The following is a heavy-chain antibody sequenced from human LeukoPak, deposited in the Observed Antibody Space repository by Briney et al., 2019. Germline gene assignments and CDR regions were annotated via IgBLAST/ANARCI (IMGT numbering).Heavy chain of an antibody. CDR1: GFTFSSYS. CDR2: ISSSGNTI. J-gene: IGHJ4*02. V-gene: IGHV3-48*04. D-gene: IGHD5-18*01. Sequence: RSGGSLRLSCAASGFTFSSYSMNWVRQAPGKGLEWVSYISSSGNTIDYADSVKGRFTISRDNAKNSLYLQMVSLRAEDTAVYYCARLRGYSYGYGDYWGQGTLVTVSS. CDR3: ARLRGYSYGYGDY.